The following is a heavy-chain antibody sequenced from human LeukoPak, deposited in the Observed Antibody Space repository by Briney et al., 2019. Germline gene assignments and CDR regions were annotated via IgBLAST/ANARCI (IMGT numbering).Heavy chain of an antibody. D-gene: IGHD3-16*02. CDR2: ISWNGGSI. Sequence: GGSLRLSCAASGFTFDDYAMHWVRQAPGKGLEWVSGISWNGGSIGYADSVKGRFTISRDNAKNSLYLQMNSLRAEDTALYYCAKDSDYMITFGGVIVIGAFDYWGQGTLVTVSS. V-gene: IGHV3-9*01. CDR1: GFTFDDYA. J-gene: IGHJ4*02. CDR3: AKDSDYMITFGGVIVIGAFDY.